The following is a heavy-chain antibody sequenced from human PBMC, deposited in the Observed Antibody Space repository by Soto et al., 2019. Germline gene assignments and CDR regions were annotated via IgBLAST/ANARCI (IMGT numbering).Heavy chain of an antibody. CDR1: GGSISNSNW. V-gene: IGHV4-4*02. CDR2: IFHSGST. J-gene: IGHJ4*02. D-gene: IGHD1-26*01. CDR3: AHRPIVGAAI. Sequence: QVQLQESGPGLVKPSGTLSLTCAVFGGSISNSNWWTWVRQPPGKGLDWIGEIFHSGSTNYNSSLMGRVTISVDKANTQFSLKLSSVTDADTAVYYCAHRPIVGAAIWGQGTLVTVSS.